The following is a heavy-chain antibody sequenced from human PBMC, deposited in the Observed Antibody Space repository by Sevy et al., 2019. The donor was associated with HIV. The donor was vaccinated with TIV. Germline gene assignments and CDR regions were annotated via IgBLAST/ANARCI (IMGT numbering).Heavy chain of an antibody. D-gene: IGHD2-21*01. V-gene: IGHV3-23*01. CDR2: ISGSGGSK. CDR3: AKDSLLRDGGDSFDY. CDR1: GFTFSSYA. Sequence: GGSLRLSCAASGFTFSSYAMSWVRQAPGKGLEWVSAISGSGGSKYYADSVKGRFTISRDNSKNTLYLQMNSLRAEDTAVYYCAKDSLLRDGGDSFDYWGQGTLVTVSS. J-gene: IGHJ4*02.